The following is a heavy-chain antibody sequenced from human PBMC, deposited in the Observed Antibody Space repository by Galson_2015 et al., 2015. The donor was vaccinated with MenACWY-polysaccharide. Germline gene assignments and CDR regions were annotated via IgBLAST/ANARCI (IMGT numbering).Heavy chain of an antibody. CDR2: MSYSGRG. CDR3: AREPTYSGSYGWFDP. Sequence: SLTCIVSGGSVSSGTYYWSWLRQPPGKGLEWIGYMSYSGRGNYNPSLRSRVTVSVDTSKNQFFLRLTSVTAADTAMYYCAREPTYSGSYGWFDPWGQGTLVTVSS. CDR1: GGSVSSGTYY. J-gene: IGHJ5*02. V-gene: IGHV4-61*01. D-gene: IGHD1-26*01.